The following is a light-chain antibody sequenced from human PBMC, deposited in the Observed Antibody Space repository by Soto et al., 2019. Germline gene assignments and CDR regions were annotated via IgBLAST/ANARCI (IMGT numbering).Light chain of an antibody. CDR2: LGS. Sequence: DSVVTQSPLSLPVRPVDGSSTVCRFNQSLRKSSGQSYWDWYLQKPGQSPHLLIYLGSNRASGVPDRFSGSGPGTDFTLKISRVQAEDVGIYSCIQGLETPHIFGQGTKVDIK. CDR1: QSLRKSSGQSY. CDR3: IQGLETPHI. J-gene: IGKJ2*01. V-gene: IGKV2-28*01.